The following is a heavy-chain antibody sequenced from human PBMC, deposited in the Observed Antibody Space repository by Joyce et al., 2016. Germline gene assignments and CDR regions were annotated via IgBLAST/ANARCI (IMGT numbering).Heavy chain of an antibody. J-gene: IGHJ3*01. CDR2: ANPDSGGT. D-gene: IGHD3-10*01. Sequence: QVQLVQSGAEVKRPGASVTVSCKAAGYSFTGFYIHWVRQAPGQGLEWMVWANPDSGGTKCSQEFQRRVTMTRHSSINTAYIDLSRLKFDDMTLYYCVGVRVRILARDAFDLWGQETLVVVSS. V-gene: IGHV1-2*02. CDR1: GYSFTGFY. CDR3: VGVRVRILARDAFDL.